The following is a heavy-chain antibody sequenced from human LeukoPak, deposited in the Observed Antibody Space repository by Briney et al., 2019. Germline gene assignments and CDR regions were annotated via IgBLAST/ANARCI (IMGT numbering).Heavy chain of an antibody. Sequence: SETLSLTCTVSGGSISSYYWSWIRQPPGKGLEWIGYMYYSGSTNYNPSLKSRVTISVDTSKNQFSLKLSSVTAADTAVYYCARGYGSGSYSHFDYWDQGTPVTVSS. CDR2: MYYSGST. CDR1: GGSISSYY. CDR3: ARGYGSGSYSHFDY. V-gene: IGHV4-59*01. J-gene: IGHJ4*02. D-gene: IGHD3-10*01.